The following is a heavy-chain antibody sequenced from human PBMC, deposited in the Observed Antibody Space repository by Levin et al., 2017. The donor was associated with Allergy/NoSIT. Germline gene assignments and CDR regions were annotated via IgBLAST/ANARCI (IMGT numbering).Heavy chain of an antibody. CDR2: LYNSGRT. Sequence: SETLSLTCAVSGDSISSYHWNWLRQPPGKELEWIGCLYNSGRTKYNPSLQSRVTISVDATKNQFSLKLSSVSASDTAVYYCARDQGSSGWYGWIDVWGQGTLVTVSS. CDR1: GDSISSYH. V-gene: IGHV4-59*01. J-gene: IGHJ5*02. CDR3: ARDQGSSGWYGWIDV. D-gene: IGHD3-22*01.